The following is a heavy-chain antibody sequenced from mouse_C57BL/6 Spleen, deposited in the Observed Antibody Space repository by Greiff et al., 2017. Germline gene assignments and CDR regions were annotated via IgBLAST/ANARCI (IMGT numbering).Heavy chain of an antibody. CDR2: IYPGDGDT. CDR3: ARSVTTVLDY. J-gene: IGHJ2*01. Sequence: QVQMQQSGPELVKPGASVKISCKASGYAFSSSWMNWVKQRPGKGLEWIGRIYPGDGDTNYNGKFKGKATLTADKSSSTAYMQLSSLTSEDSAVYFCARSVTTVLDYWGQGTTLTVSS. V-gene: IGHV1-82*01. D-gene: IGHD1-1*01. CDR1: GYAFSSSW.